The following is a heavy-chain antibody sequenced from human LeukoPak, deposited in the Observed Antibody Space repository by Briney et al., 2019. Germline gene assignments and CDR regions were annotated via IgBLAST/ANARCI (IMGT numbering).Heavy chain of an antibody. V-gene: IGHV3-48*03. Sequence: GGSLRLSCAASGFTFSSYEMNWVRQAPGKGLEWVSYISRSGRTTYYADSVKGRFTISRDNAKNSLYLQMNSLRAEDTAVYYCAELGITMIGGVWGKGTTVTISS. CDR3: AELGITMIGGV. J-gene: IGHJ6*04. CDR2: ISRSGRTT. CDR1: GFTFSSYE. D-gene: IGHD3-10*02.